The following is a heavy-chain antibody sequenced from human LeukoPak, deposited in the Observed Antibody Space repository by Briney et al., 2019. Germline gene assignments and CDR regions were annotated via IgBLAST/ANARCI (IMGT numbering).Heavy chain of an antibody. CDR3: ARRNRAYSSGWAYYYYYMDV. Sequence: PSEALSLTCTVSGGSISSSSYYWGWIRQPPGKGLEWIGSIYYSGSTYYNPSLKSRVTISVDTSKNQFSLKLSSVTAADTAVYYCARRNRAYSSGWAYYYYYMDVWGKGTTVTISS. J-gene: IGHJ6*03. D-gene: IGHD6-19*01. V-gene: IGHV4-39*01. CDR1: GGSISSSSYY. CDR2: IYYSGST.